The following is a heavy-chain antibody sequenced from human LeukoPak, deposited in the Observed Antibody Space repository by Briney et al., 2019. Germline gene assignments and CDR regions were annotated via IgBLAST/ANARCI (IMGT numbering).Heavy chain of an antibody. CDR3: SRDESTSAFEI. Sequence: GGSLRLSCAASGFTFSDYYMSWIRQAPGKGLEWVSYISSSGSTIYYADSVKGRFTISRDNAKNSLYLQMNSLRAGDTAVFYWSRDESTSAFEIWGQGPMDTVLS. CDR1: GFTFSDYY. CDR2: ISSSGSTI. J-gene: IGHJ3*02. V-gene: IGHV3-11*01. D-gene: IGHD2-2*01.